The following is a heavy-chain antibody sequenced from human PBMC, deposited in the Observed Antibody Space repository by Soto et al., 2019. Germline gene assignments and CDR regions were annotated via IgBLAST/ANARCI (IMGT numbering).Heavy chain of an antibody. J-gene: IGHJ4*02. CDR1: GGSISSYY. CDR3: ARGYCSSTSCYEFDY. V-gene: IGHV4-59*01. CDR2: IYYSGST. D-gene: IGHD2-2*01. Sequence: SETLSLTCTVSGGSISSYYWSWIRQPPGKGLEWIGYIYYSGSTNYNPSLKSRVTISVDTSKNQFSLKLSSVTAADTAVYYCARGYCSSTSCYEFDYWGQGTLVTVSS.